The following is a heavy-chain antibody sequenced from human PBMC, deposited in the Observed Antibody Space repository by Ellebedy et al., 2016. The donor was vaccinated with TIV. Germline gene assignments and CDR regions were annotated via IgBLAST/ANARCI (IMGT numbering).Heavy chain of an antibody. Sequence: MPSETLSLTCTVSGGSLNNYHWSWIRQPPGKGLEWIGYIYNSGSTSYNPSLKSRVTTSVDTSKNQFSLKLSSVTAADTAMYYCASGLGVRRMNAFDIWGQGTMVTVSS. D-gene: IGHD2-8*02. J-gene: IGHJ3*02. CDR1: GGSLNNYH. V-gene: IGHV4-59*01. CDR3: ASGLGVRRMNAFDI. CDR2: IYNSGST.